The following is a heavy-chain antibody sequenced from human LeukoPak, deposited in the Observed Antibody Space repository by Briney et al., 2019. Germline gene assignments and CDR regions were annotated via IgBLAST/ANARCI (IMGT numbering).Heavy chain of an antibody. Sequence: GGTLRLSCAASGFTFSSYGMSWVRQAPGKGLDWVSAISGSGGSTYYADSVKGRFTISRDNSKNTLYLQMNSLRAEDTAVYYCARGGSYSSFDYWGQGTLVTVSS. D-gene: IGHD1-26*01. CDR1: GFTFSSYG. V-gene: IGHV3-23*01. CDR3: ARGGSYSSFDY. J-gene: IGHJ4*02. CDR2: ISGSGGST.